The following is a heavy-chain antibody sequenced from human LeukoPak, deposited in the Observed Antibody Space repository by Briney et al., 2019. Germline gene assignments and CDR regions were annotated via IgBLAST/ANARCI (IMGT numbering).Heavy chain of an antibody. D-gene: IGHD6-19*01. CDR3: ARQWLVNG. J-gene: IGHJ4*02. V-gene: IGHV3-23*03. Sequence: GGSLRLSCGASRFIFSNYAMTWVRQAPGKGLEWVSSIEGDGSGTYYADSVKGRFTISRDNSKNTLYLQMNSLRAEDTAVYYCARQWLVNGWGQGTLVTVSS. CDR1: RFIFSNYA. CDR2: IEGDGSGT.